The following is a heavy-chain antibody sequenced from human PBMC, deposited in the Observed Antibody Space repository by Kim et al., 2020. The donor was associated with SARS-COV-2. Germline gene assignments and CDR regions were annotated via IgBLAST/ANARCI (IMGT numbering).Heavy chain of an antibody. D-gene: IGHD2-2*01. CDR1: GFTFSSYE. V-gene: IGHV3-48*03. CDR2: IDSSDNNI. J-gene: IGHJ4*02. CDR3: ARVGRSTTPGY. Sequence: GGSLRLSCAASGFTFSSYEMNWVRQAPGKGLEWISYIDSSDNNIYYADSVKGRFTISRDNAKNSLYLQMDSLRVEDTAVYYCARVGRSTTPGYWGQGTLVTVSS.